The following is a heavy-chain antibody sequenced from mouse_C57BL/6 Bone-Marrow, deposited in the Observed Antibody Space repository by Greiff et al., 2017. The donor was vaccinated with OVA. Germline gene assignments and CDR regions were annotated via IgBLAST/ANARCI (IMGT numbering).Heavy chain of an antibody. CDR1: GYTFTSYW. V-gene: IGHV1-50*01. CDR3: AGWEFAY. D-gene: IGHD4-1*01. Sequence: VQLQQPGADLVKPGASVKLSCKASGYTFTSYWIQWVKQRPGQGLEWIGEIDPSDGYTNYNQKFKGKATVTVDTSSSTANMQLSSLTSEDSAVYYCAGWEFAYWGQGTLVTVSA. CDR2: IDPSDGYT. J-gene: IGHJ3*01.